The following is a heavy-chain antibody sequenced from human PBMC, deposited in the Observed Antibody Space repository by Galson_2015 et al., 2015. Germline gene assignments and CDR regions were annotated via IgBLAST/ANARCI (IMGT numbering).Heavy chain of an antibody. J-gene: IGHJ3*01. V-gene: IGHV1-46*01. D-gene: IGHD1-20*01. CDR2: INPSGRLT. CDR1: GGTFTSYY. Sequence: SVKVSCKASGGTFTSYYMHWVRQAPGQGFEWMGIINPSGRLTYAQKFQGRVTMTRDTSTSTVYMELSSLRSEDTAVFYCARGTTSITGCVFGTWGQGTMVTVSS. CDR3: ARGTTSITGCVFGT.